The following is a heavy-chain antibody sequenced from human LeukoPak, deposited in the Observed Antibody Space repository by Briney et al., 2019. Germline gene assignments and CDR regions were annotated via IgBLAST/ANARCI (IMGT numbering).Heavy chain of an antibody. CDR3: ARAHSCGWSNWFDP. CDR1: GYTFTGYY. V-gene: IGHV1-2*06. D-gene: IGHD6-19*01. J-gene: IGHJ5*02. CDR2: INPNSGGT. Sequence: GASVKVSCKASGYTFTGYYMHWVRQAPGQGLEWMGRINPNSGGTNYAQKFQGRVTMTRDTSISTAYMELSRLRSDDTAVYYCARAHSCGWSNWFDPWGQGTLVTVSS.